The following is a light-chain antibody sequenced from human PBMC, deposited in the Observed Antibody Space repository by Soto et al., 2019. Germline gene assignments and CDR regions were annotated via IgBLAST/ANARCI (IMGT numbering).Light chain of an antibody. V-gene: IGKV3D-20*02. J-gene: IGKJ4*01. CDR1: QSVSSSS. CDR3: QQRSNWPLT. Sequence: EIVLTQSPGTLSLSPGKRATLSCRASQSVSSSSLAWYQQKPGQAPRLLMYEASTRAADTPARFSGSGSGTDFTLTISSLEPEDFAVYYCQQRSNWPLTFGGGTKVDIK. CDR2: EAS.